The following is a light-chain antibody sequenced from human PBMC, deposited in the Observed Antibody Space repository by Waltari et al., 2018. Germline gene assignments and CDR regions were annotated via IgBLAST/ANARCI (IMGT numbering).Light chain of an antibody. CDR2: ASD. J-gene: IGLJ1*01. Sequence: QSVLTQSSPTSGTPGQRVSISCSGTSSNIGSNSVYWYQHLPGAAPKLLIYASDQRPSGVPYRLSGSKSGTSASLAIRWLRSEYEADYYCATWDDSLGGFYVCGTGPKVTVL. CDR1: SSNIGSNS. V-gene: IGLV1-47*01. CDR3: ATWDDSLGGFYV.